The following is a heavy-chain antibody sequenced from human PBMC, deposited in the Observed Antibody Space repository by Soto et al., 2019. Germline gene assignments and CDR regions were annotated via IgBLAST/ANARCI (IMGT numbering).Heavy chain of an antibody. CDR1: GFTFSNAW. CDR2: SKSKTASGTT. CDR3: TTLNEYYYGMDV. Sequence: EVQLVESGGGLVKPGGSLRLSCAVSGFTFSNAWMSWVRQAPGKGLEWGGRSKSKTASGTTDYAAPVKGRFTISRDDLKNTLYLQMNSLKTEDTAVYYCTTLNEYYYGMDVWGQGTTVTVSS. V-gene: IGHV3-15*01. J-gene: IGHJ6*02.